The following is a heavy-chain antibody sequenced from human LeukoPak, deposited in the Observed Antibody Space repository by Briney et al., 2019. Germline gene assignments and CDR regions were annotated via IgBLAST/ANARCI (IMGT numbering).Heavy chain of an antibody. CDR2: ISSSSSYT. Sequence: PGGSLRLSCAATGFTFSDYYMSWIRQAPGKGLEWVSYISSSSSYTNYADSVKGRFTISRDNAKSSLYLQMNSLRAEDTAVYYCARRMVRGVIIPLGVDYWGQGTLVTVSS. CDR3: ARRMVRGVIIPLGVDY. CDR1: GFTFSDYY. D-gene: IGHD3-10*01. J-gene: IGHJ4*02. V-gene: IGHV3-11*03.